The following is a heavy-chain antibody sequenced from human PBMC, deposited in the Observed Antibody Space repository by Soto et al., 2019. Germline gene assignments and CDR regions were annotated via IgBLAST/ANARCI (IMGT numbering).Heavy chain of an antibody. V-gene: IGHV4-39*01. J-gene: IGHJ4*02. D-gene: IGHD4-17*01. CDR3: ARSQTTVTSYDY. CDR2: IFYSGST. Sequence: SETLSLTCTVSGGSISSSSYYWGWIRQPPGKGLEWIGSIFYSGSTYYNPSLKSRVTISVDTSKNQFSLKLTSVTAADTAVYYCARSQTTVTSYDYWGQGTLVTVSS. CDR1: GGSISSSSYY.